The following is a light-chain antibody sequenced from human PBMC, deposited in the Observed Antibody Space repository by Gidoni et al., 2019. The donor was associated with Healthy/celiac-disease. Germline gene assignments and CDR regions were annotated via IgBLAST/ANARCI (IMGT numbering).Light chain of an antibody. CDR1: QSVSSY. J-gene: IGKJ5*01. V-gene: IGKV3-11*01. CDR3: QQRSNWRRVT. CDR2: DAS. Sequence: VLTQSPATLSLSPGERATLSCRASQSVSSYLAWYQQKPGQAPRLLIYDASNRATGIPARFSGSGSGTDFTLTISSLEPEDFAVYYCQQRSNWRRVTFGQGTRLEIK.